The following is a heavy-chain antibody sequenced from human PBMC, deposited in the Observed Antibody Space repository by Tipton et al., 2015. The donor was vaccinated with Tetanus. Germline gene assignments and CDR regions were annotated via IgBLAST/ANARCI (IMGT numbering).Heavy chain of an antibody. J-gene: IGHJ4*02. D-gene: IGHD2-15*01. CDR1: GFIFSSYG. V-gene: IGHV3-33*01. CDR2: SWYDGTDK. CDR3: AREAECSGGSCFSGDFDN. Sequence: SLRLSCAASGFIFSSYGIHWVRQAPGKGLEWVAVSWYDGTDKYYADSGKGRFTISRDNSKNTLYLQMHSLRVGDPAVYYCAREAECSGGSCFSGDFDNWGQGTQVSVSS.